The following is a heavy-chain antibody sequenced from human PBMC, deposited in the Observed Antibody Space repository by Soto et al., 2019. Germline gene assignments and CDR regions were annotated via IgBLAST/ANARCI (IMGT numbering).Heavy chain of an antibody. V-gene: IGHV3-74*01. J-gene: IGHJ6*03. D-gene: IGHD3-3*01. CDR2: INSDGSST. CDR1: GFTFNSYW. CDR3: ARESGNYDFWSGYYYYYYYYMDV. Sequence: GGSLRLSCAASGFTFNSYWMHWVRQAPGKGLVWVSRINSDGSSTSYADSVKGRFTISRDNAKNTLYLQMNSLRAEDTAVYYCARESGNYDFWSGYYYYYYYYMDVWGKGTTVTSP.